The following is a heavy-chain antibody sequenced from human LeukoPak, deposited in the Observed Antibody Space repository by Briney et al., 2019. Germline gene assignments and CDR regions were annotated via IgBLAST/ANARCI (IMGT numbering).Heavy chain of an antibody. CDR1: GFSVSLNY. V-gene: IGHV3-66*02. D-gene: IGHD6-13*01. CDR2: IYSGGRT. CDR3: ARDPGIAARGGLYMDV. J-gene: IGHJ6*03. Sequence: GGFLRLSCAASGFSVSLNYMTWVRQAPGKGLEWVSVIYSGGRTYYGESVKGRFTISRDNAKNTLYLQMNSLRDEDTAVYYCARDPGIAARGGLYMDVWGKGTTVTVSS.